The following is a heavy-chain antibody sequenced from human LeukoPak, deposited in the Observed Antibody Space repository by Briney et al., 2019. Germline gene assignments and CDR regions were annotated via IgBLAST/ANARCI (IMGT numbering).Heavy chain of an antibody. D-gene: IGHD6-13*01. V-gene: IGHV3-48*03. CDR2: ISSSGKTI. CDR3: ARDLEAAAGTFWFDP. J-gene: IGHJ5*02. CDR1: GFTFSGSE. Sequence: GGSLRLSCAASGFTFSGSEMNWVRQAPGKGLDWVSYISSSGKTIYYADSVKGRFTISRDNSKNTLYLQMNSLRAEDTAVYYCARDLEAAAGTFWFDPWGQGTLVTVSS.